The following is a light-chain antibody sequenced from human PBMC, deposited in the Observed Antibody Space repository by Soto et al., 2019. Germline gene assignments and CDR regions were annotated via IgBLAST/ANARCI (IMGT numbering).Light chain of an antibody. J-gene: IGLJ1*01. CDR1: SSDVGGYNY. Sequence: QSALTQPASVSGSPGQSITISCTGTSSDVGGYNYVSWYQQHPGKAPKFMIYDVSNRPSGVSNRFSGSKSGNTASLTISGLRAEDEVDYYCCSYTTSNTRQIVFGTGTKLTVL. CDR3: CSYTTSNTRQIV. CDR2: DVS. V-gene: IGLV2-14*01.